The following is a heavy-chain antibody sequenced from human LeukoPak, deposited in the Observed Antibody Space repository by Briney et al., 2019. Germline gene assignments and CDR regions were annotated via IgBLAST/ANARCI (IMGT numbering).Heavy chain of an antibody. CDR1: GYTFTTYA. V-gene: IGHV1-3*01. Sequence: ASVKVSCTASGYTFTTYAMHWVRQAPGQRLEWMGWINADSGDTKYSQRFQGRVTITRDTSAYTAYMELRSLISEDTAVYYCARAPYDFLTGYSLNWFDPWGRGTLVTVSS. CDR2: INADSGDT. D-gene: IGHD3-9*01. CDR3: ARAPYDFLTGYSLNWFDP. J-gene: IGHJ5*02.